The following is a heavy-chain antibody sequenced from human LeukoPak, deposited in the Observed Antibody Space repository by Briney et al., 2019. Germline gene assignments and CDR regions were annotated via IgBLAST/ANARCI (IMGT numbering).Heavy chain of an antibody. CDR1: GFTFSSYG. J-gene: IGHJ4*02. CDR3: AKDPTFLDLGYCSSTSCYHHYFDS. CDR2: IRYDGSNK. V-gene: IGHV3-30*02. D-gene: IGHD2-2*01. Sequence: PGPPPRPSCAASGFTFSSYGMHWVRQAPGKGLEWVAFIRYDGSNKYYADSVKGRFTISRDNSKNTLYLQINRLRAEDTSVYYCAKDPTFLDLGYCSSTSCYHHYFDSWCQGTLVTVSS.